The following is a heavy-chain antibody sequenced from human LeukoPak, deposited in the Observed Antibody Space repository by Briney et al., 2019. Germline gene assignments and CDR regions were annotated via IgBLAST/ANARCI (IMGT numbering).Heavy chain of an antibody. V-gene: IGHV4-30-4*01. CDR1: GGSISSGDYY. Sequence: PSETLSLTCTVSGGSISSGDYYWSWIRQPPGKGLEWIGYIYYSGSTYYNPSLKSRVTISVDTSKNQFSLKTTSVTAADTAIYFCARRKATEGGGAFDIWGQGTTVTVSS. D-gene: IGHD1-14*01. CDR2: IYYSGST. CDR3: ARRKATEGGGAFDI. J-gene: IGHJ3*02.